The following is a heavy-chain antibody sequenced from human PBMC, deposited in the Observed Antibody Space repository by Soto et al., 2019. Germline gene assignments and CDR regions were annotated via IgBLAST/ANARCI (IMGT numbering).Heavy chain of an antibody. D-gene: IGHD4-17*01. Sequence: QLQLQESGPGLVKPSETLSLTCTVSGGSISSSSYYWGWIRQPPGKGLEWIGSIYYSGSTYYNPSLKSRVTISVDTSKNQFSLKLSSVTAADTAVYYCATFPLRPNDDFDIWGQGTMVTVSS. CDR3: ATFPLRPNDDFDI. CDR2: IYYSGST. CDR1: GGSISSSSYY. J-gene: IGHJ3*02. V-gene: IGHV4-39*01.